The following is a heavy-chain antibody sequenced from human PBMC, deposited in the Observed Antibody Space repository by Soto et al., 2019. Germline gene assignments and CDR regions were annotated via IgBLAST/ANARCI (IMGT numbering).Heavy chain of an antibody. D-gene: IGHD3-22*01. Sequence: GGSLRLSCAASGFTFSSYGMGWVRQAPGKGLEWVSAISGGGGSTYYADSVKGRFTISRENAKNSLYLQMNSLRAGDTAVYYCARVAYYYDSSGHSYYYGMDVWGQGTTVTVSS. CDR3: ARVAYYYDSSGHSYYYGMDV. J-gene: IGHJ6*02. V-gene: IGHV3-23*01. CDR2: ISGGGGST. CDR1: GFTFSSYG.